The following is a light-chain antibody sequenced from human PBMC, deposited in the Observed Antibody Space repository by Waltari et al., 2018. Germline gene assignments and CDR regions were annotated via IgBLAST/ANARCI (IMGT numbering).Light chain of an antibody. V-gene: IGKV2-30*02. J-gene: IGKJ1*01. CDR3: MQGTHWPPWT. CDR1: QSLVHSDGHTY. CDR2: KVS. Sequence: DVVMTPSPLSLPVSLGQPASISCRSSQSLVHSDGHTYLAWFQQRPGQSPRRLIYKVSRREAGIPDRFSGSGSGTDFTLTINRVEAEDVGVYYCMQGTHWPPWTFGQGTKVEI.